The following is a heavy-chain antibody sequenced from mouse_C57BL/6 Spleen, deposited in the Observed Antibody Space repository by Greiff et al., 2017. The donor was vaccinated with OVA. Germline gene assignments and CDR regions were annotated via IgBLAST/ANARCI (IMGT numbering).Heavy chain of an antibody. J-gene: IGHJ1*03. Sequence: EVQVVESGGGLVQPKGSLKLSCAASGFSFNTYAMNWVRQAPGQGLEWVARIRSKSNNYATYYADSVKDRFTISRDDSESMLYLQMNNLKTEDTAMYYCVRPYYGSSWYFDVWGTGTTVTVSS. D-gene: IGHD1-1*01. CDR1: GFSFNTYA. CDR3: VRPYYGSSWYFDV. V-gene: IGHV10-1*01. CDR2: IRSKSNNYAT.